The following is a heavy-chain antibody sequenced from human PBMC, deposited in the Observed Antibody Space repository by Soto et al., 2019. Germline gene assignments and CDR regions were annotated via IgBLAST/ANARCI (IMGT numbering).Heavy chain of an antibody. D-gene: IGHD3-10*01. J-gene: IGHJ4*02. CDR3: ARDIGSYAYGEGY. Sequence: SETLALTCSVSGGSINSYWWSWIRQPAGKGLEWIGRVYSSGTTDYNPSLNSRATMSVETSKNQFSLKLSSVTAADTAVYYCARDIGSYAYGEGYWGQGIQVTVSS. CDR1: GGSINSYW. V-gene: IGHV4-4*07. CDR2: VYSSGTT.